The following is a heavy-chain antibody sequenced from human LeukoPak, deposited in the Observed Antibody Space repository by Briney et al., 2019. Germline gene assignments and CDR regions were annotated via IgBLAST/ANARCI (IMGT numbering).Heavy chain of an antibody. D-gene: IGHD2-2*01. Sequence: GGSLRLSCAASGFTFSSYEMNWVRQAPGKGLEWVSYISSSGSTIYYADSVKGRFTISRDNAKNSLYLQMNSLRAEDTAVYYCARDPSVVVTAGKGAFNIWGQGTMVTASS. CDR1: GFTFSSYE. V-gene: IGHV3-48*03. CDR3: ARDPSVVVTAGKGAFNI. J-gene: IGHJ3*02. CDR2: ISSSGSTI.